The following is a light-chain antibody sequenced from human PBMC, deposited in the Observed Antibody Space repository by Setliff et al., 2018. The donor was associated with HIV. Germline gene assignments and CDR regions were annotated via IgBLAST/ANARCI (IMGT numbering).Light chain of an antibody. Sequence: QSVLTQPASVSGSPGQAITTSCTGTSGDVGRYNLVSWYQQHPGKAPKLMIYQATKRPSGVSNRFSGSKSGNTASLTISGLQAEDEADYYCCSNTGSNTYVFGTGTKVTVL. V-gene: IGLV2-23*01. CDR1: SGDVGRYNL. CDR3: CSNTGSNTYV. CDR2: QAT. J-gene: IGLJ1*01.